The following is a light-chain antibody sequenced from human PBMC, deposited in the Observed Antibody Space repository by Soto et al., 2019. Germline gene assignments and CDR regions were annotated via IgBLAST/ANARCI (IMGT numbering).Light chain of an antibody. CDR3: QQSYSTPPYI. J-gene: IGKJ2*01. V-gene: IGKV1-39*01. Sequence: DIQMTQSPSSLSASVGDRVTITCRASQSINSYLNWYQQKPGKAPNLLIYAAYSLQSGVPSRFSGRGSATDLTLTISSLQPEDFATHYCQQSYSTPPYIFGQGTKLQIK. CDR1: QSINSY. CDR2: AAY.